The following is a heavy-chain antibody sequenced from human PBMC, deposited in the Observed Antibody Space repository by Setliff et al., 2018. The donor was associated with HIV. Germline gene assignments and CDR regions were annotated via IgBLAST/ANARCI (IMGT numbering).Heavy chain of an antibody. V-gene: IGHV1-2*06. CDR3: ARGGTTTVVNYSFDY. CDR1: GYTFTGYY. D-gene: IGHD1-1*01. J-gene: IGHJ4*02. Sequence: GASVKVSCKTSGYTFTGYYMHWVRQAPGQGLEWMGRINPNSGGTNDAQKFQGGVTMTRDTSFSTVYMELTSLTSDGTAVYYCARGGTTTVVNYSFDYWGQGTLVTVSS. CDR2: INPNSGGT.